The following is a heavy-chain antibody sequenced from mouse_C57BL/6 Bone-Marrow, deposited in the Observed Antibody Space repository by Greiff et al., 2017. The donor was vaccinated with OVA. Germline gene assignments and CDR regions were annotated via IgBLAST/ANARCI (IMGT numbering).Heavy chain of an antibody. CDR1: GYTFTNYW. V-gene: IGHV1-63*01. D-gene: IGHD2-1*01. J-gene: IGHJ3*01. Sequence: VQLQESGAELVRPGTSVKMSCKASGYTFTNYWIGWAKQRPGHGLEWIGDIYPGGGYTNYNEKFKGKATLTADKSSSTAYMQFSSLTSEDSAIYYCARGDYYGHRFAYWGQGTLVTVSA. CDR3: ARGDYYGHRFAY. CDR2: IYPGGGYT.